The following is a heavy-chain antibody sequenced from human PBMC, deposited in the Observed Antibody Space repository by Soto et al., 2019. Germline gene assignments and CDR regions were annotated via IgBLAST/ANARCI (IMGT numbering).Heavy chain of an antibody. V-gene: IGHV3-33*01. CDR1: GFMFSNHG. D-gene: IGHD1-1*01. Sequence: QVQLVESGGGVVQPGRSLRLSCAASGFMFSNHGMHWFRQAPGKGLEWVPVIWSDGNNRYYADSVKGRFTISRENSKNTISLQMNRLRAEDTAVYYCVSGDNWNDEATDYWGQGTLVTVS. CDR2: IWSDGNNR. J-gene: IGHJ4*02. CDR3: VSGDNWNDEATDY.